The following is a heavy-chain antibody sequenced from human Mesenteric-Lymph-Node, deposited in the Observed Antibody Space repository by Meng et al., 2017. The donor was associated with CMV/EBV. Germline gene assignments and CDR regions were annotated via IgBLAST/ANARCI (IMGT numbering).Heavy chain of an antibody. CDR2: ISGNSGTI. V-gene: IGHV3-48*04. D-gene: IGHD1-14*01. J-gene: IGHJ4*02. Sequence: GGSLRLSCAASGFTFTTYSMNWVRQAPGRGLEWVSHISGNSGTIYYAESVKGRFTIFRDNSKSSVYLQMSSLRLEDTAVYYCAREPGSAPYYFDYWGRGALVTVSS. CDR1: GFTFTTYS. CDR3: AREPGSAPYYFDY.